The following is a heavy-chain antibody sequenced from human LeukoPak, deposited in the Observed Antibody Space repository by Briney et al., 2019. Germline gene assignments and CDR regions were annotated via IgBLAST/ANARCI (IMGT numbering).Heavy chain of an antibody. V-gene: IGHV4-4*09. CDR1: GGSISSYY. CDR3: ARHRRPHSSSWYGCFDP. Sequence: SQTLSLTCTVSGGSISSYYWSWIRQPPGKGLEWIGYIYTSGSTNYNPSLKSRITISLDTSKNQFSLMLSSVTAADTAMYYCARHRRPHSSSWYGCFDPWGQGTLVTVSS. CDR2: IYTSGST. J-gene: IGHJ5*02. D-gene: IGHD6-13*01.